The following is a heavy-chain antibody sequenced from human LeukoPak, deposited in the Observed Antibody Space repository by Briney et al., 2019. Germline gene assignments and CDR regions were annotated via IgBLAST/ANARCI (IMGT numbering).Heavy chain of an antibody. CDR3: ARPRTYYYGSGSPDAFDI. V-gene: IGHV5-51*01. CDR2: IYPGDSAT. D-gene: IGHD3-10*01. Sequence: GESLKISCKGSGYSFTSYWIGGVRQMPGKGLEWMGIIYPGDSATRNSPSFQGQVTISADKSISTAYLQWSSLKASDTAMYYCARPRTYYYGSGSPDAFDIWGQGTMVTVSS. J-gene: IGHJ3*02. CDR1: GYSFTSYW.